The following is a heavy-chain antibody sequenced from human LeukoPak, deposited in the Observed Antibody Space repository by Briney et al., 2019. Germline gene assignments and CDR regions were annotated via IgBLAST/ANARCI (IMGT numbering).Heavy chain of an antibody. V-gene: IGHV1-46*01. CDR1: GYTFTSYY. CDR3: ARDRDPYGSGSYYNPLLDY. Sequence: GASVKVSCKASGYTFTSYYMHWVRQAPGQGLEWMGIINPSGGSTSYAQKFQGRVTMTRDTSTSTVYMELSSLRSEDTAVYYCARDRDPYGSGSYYNPLLDYWGQGTLVTVSS. CDR2: INPSGGST. D-gene: IGHD3-10*01. J-gene: IGHJ4*02.